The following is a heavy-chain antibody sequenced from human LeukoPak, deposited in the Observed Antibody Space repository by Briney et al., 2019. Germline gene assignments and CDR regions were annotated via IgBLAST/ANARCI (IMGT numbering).Heavy chain of an antibody. J-gene: IGHJ4*02. V-gene: IGHV3-30*19. CDR2: ISYDVIKK. Sequence: RSSLRLSPAASGFTLTSYGIHWVRQAPGQGGEGGAVISYDVIKKYYATSLKGRFTIPRDNSKNTPYLQMNSPRAEDTAVYYCARDQDGSGSYEVDCWGKGTLVTVSS. CDR3: ARDQDGSGSYEVDC. D-gene: IGHD3-10*01. CDR1: GFTLTSYG.